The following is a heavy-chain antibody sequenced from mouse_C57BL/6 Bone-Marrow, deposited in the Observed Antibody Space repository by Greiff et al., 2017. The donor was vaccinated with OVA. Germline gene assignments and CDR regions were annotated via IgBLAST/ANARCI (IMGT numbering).Heavy chain of an antibody. D-gene: IGHD1-1*01. Sequence: QVQLQQSGAELVRPGTSVKMSCKASGYTFTNYWIGWAKQRPGHGLEWIGDIYPGGGYTNYNEKFKGKATLTADKSSSTAYMQFSSLTSEDSAIYYCARGSYYGSSYGDYWGQGTTLTVSS. V-gene: IGHV1-63*01. CDR2: IYPGGGYT. J-gene: IGHJ2*01. CDR3: ARGSYYGSSYGDY. CDR1: GYTFTNYW.